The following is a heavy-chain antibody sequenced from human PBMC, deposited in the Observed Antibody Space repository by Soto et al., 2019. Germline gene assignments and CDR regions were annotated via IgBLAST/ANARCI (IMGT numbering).Heavy chain of an antibody. Sequence: QVQLVQSGAEVKKPGSSVKVSCKASGGTFSSYAISWVRQAPGQGLEWMGVIIPIFGTANYAQKFQGRVTITADESTSTAYMELSSLRSEDTAVYYCARDGGSSWSRTYYYYGMDVWGQGTTVTVSS. V-gene: IGHV1-69*01. CDR3: ARDGGSSWSRTYYYYGMDV. D-gene: IGHD6-13*01. CDR2: IIPIFGTA. J-gene: IGHJ6*02. CDR1: GGTFSSYA.